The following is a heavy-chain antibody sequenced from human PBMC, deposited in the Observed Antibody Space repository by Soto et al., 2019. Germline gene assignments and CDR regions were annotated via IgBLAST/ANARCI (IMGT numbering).Heavy chain of an antibody. CDR1: GFTFSTYV. J-gene: IGHJ4*02. Sequence: QVQLVESGGGVVQPGRSLRLSCAASGFTFSTYVMHWVRQLPGKGREWVAVVSYDGKKNYYSDSVKGRFTISRDNSRNTLYLQMNSLRAEDTAVYYCVKLSDPYYYDSSLEDWGQGTLVTVSP. CDR2: VSYDGKKN. V-gene: IGHV3-30*18. D-gene: IGHD3-22*01. CDR3: VKLSDPYYYDSSLED.